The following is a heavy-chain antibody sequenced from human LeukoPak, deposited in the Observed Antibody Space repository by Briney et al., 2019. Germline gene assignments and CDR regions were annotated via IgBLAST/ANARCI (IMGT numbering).Heavy chain of an antibody. D-gene: IGHD2-8*01. CDR1: GFTFSTYW. V-gene: IGHV4-34*01. Sequence: PGGSLRLSCAASGFTFSTYWMSWIRQPPGKGLEWIGEINHSGSTNYNPSLKSRVTISVDTSKNQFSLKLSSVTAADTAVYYCARVRMVYAPNFDYWGQGTLVTVSS. CDR3: ARVRMVYAPNFDY. CDR2: INHSGST. J-gene: IGHJ4*02.